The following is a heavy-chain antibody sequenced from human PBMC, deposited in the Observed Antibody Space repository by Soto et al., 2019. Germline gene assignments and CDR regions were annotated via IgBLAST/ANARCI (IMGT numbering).Heavy chain of an antibody. CDR3: ARDVTVFWIGHEGMDV. Sequence: QTLSLTCTVSGGSISNGGSYWTWIRQHPGKGLERIGYIYYSGSTYYNPSLKSRVTISVDTSKNQFSLKLTSVTAADTAVYYCARDVTVFWIGHEGMDVWGQGTTVSASS. V-gene: IGHV4-31*03. J-gene: IGHJ6*02. D-gene: IGHD3-3*01. CDR2: IYYSGST. CDR1: GGSISNGGSY.